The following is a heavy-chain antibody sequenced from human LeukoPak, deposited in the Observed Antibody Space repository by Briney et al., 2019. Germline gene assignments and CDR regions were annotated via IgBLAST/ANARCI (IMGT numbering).Heavy chain of an antibody. CDR3: ARGLLRFFDG. D-gene: IGHD3-3*01. J-gene: IGHJ3*01. Sequence: PGGSLRLSCAASGFYFSNYAMHWVRQAPGKGLEYVSGISSDGGSTYYANSVKGRFTISRDNSKNTLYLQMGSLRAEDMAVYYCARGLLRFFDGWGQGTMVTVSS. V-gene: IGHV3-64*01. CDR1: GFYFSNYA. CDR2: ISSDGGST.